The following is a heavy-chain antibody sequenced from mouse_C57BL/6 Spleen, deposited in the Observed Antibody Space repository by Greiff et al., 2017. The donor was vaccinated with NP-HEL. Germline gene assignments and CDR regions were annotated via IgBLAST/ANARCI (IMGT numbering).Heavy chain of an antibody. Sequence: VKLMESGAELVRPGTSVKVSCKASGYAFTNYLIEWVKQRPGQGLEWIGVINPGSGGTNYNEKFKGKATLTADKSSSTAYMQLSSLTSEDSAVYFGARDGDYDGDYYAMDYWGQGTSVTVSS. CDR1: GYAFTNYL. J-gene: IGHJ4*01. V-gene: IGHV1-54*01. CDR2: INPGSGGT. CDR3: ARDGDYDGDYYAMDY. D-gene: IGHD2-4*01.